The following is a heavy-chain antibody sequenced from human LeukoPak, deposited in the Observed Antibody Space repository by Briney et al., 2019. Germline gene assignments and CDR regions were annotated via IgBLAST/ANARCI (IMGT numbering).Heavy chain of an antibody. D-gene: IGHD7-27*01. CDR1: GYSFTSYW. Sequence: GGSLQISCKGSGYSFTSYWSGGVRQMPGKGLEGMGIIYPGDSDTRYSPSFQGQVTISADKPIRTAYLQWSSLKASDTAMYYCARPGQLGEYTPYYFDYWGQGTLVTVSS. J-gene: IGHJ4*02. V-gene: IGHV5-51*01. CDR2: IYPGDSDT. CDR3: ARPGQLGEYTPYYFDY.